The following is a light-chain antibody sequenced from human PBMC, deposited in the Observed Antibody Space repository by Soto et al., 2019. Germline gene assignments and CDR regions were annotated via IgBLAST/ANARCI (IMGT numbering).Light chain of an antibody. CDR3: LQDYNYPRP. Sequence: ATRMSQSPSSLSASVGDRVTITCRSSQGIRNDLGWYQQKPGKAPNLLIYGASSLQSGVPSRFSGSGSGTDFTLTISTLQPEDFATYYCLQDYNYPRPFGQGTKVDIK. CDR2: GAS. V-gene: IGKV1-6*01. CDR1: QGIRND. J-gene: IGKJ1*01.